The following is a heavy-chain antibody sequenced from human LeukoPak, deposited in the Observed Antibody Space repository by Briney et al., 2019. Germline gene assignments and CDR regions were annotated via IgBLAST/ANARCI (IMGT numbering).Heavy chain of an antibody. CDR3: ARDMDVGFGELVDY. J-gene: IGHJ4*02. D-gene: IGHD3-10*01. Sequence: PGASVKVSCKASGGTFTSHAISWVRQAPGQGLEWMGRIIPTLGVATYAQKLQGRVTITADRSTSTAYMELRSLRSEDTAVYYCARDMDVGFGELVDYWGQGTLVTVSS. V-gene: IGHV1-69*04. CDR1: GGTFTSHA. CDR2: IIPTLGVA.